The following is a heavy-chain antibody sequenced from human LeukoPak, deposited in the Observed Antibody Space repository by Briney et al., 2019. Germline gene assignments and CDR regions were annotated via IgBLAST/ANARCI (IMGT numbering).Heavy chain of an antibody. CDR1: GFTVSTYY. CDR3: ARGLGYCTSTTCLLPFDY. Sequence: PGGSLGLSCAASGFTVSTYYTTWVRQAPGKGLECVSVIYSGGSTYYADSVKGRFTVSRDNSKNTLYLQMNSLRAEDTAMYYCARGLGYCTSTTCLLPFDYWGQGTLVTVSS. J-gene: IGHJ4*02. D-gene: IGHD2-2*01. V-gene: IGHV3-53*01. CDR2: IYSGGST.